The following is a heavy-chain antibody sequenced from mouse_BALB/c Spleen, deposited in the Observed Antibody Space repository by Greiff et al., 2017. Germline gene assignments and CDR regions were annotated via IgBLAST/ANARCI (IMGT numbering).Heavy chain of an antibody. J-gene: IGHJ2*01. V-gene: IGHV14-3*02. Sequence: VQLQQSGAELVKPGASVKLSCTASGFNIKDTYMHWVKQRPEQGLEWIGRIDPANGNTKYDPKFQGKATITADTSSNTAYLQLSSLTSEDTAVYYCARSYYYGSSYYYFDYWGQGTTLTVSS. CDR1: GFNIKDTY. CDR3: ARSYYYGSSYYYFDY. D-gene: IGHD1-1*01. CDR2: IDPANGNT.